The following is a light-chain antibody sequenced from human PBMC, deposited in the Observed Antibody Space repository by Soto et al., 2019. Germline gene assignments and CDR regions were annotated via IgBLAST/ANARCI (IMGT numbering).Light chain of an antibody. V-gene: IGKV1-39*01. Sequence: DIQMTQSLSYLSASVEDRSTITCRSSQSISTYLNWYQQKPGKAPKLLISGSSSLQSGVPSRFSGSGSGTDFTLTISSLQPEEFATYYCQQSSSTRTFGLGTRWIS. CDR2: GSS. J-gene: IGKJ1*01. CDR3: QQSSSTRT. CDR1: QSISTY.